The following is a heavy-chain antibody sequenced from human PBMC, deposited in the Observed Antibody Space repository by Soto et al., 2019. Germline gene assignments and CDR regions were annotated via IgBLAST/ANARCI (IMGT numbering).Heavy chain of an antibody. CDR1: GFTFSSYA. CDR2: ISGSGGST. D-gene: IGHD2-2*01. CDR3: AKLFYSRCSSTSCYGENYRSDY. J-gene: IGHJ4*02. Sequence: GGSLRLSCAASGFTFSSYAMSWVRQAPGKGLEWVSAISGSGGSTYYADSVKGQFTISRDNSKNTLYLQMNSLRAEDTAVYYCAKLFYSRCSSTSCYGENYRSDYWGQGTLVTVSS. V-gene: IGHV3-23*01.